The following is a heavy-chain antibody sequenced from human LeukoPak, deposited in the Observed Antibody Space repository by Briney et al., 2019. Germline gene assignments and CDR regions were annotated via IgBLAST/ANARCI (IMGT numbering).Heavy chain of an antibody. V-gene: IGHV3-33*01. CDR2: IWYDGSNK. Sequence: PGGSLRLSCAASGFTFSSYGMHWVRQAPGKGLEWVAVIWYDGSNKYYADSVKGRFTISRDNSKNTLYLQMNSLRAEDTAVYYCARRQYSYDYYLHGMDVWGQGTTVTVSS. D-gene: IGHD5-18*01. J-gene: IGHJ6*02. CDR3: ARRQYSYDYYLHGMDV. CDR1: GFTFSSYG.